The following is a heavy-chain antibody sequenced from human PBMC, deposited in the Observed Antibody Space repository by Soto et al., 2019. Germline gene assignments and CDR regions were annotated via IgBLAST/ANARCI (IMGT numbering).Heavy chain of an antibody. Sequence: SETLSLTCTVSGGSISSSIYYWGWIRQPPGKGLEWIGSIYYSGSTYYNPSLKSRVTISVDTSKNQFSLKLSSVTAADTAVYYCARLVWSGYYTGIGWFDPWGQGTLVTVSS. CDR1: GGSISSSIYY. D-gene: IGHD3-3*01. CDR2: IYYSGST. CDR3: ARLVWSGYYTGIGWFDP. J-gene: IGHJ5*02. V-gene: IGHV4-39*01.